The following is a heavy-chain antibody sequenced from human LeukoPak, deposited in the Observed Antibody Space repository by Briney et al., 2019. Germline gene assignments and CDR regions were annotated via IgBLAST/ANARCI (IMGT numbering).Heavy chain of an antibody. D-gene: IGHD5-24*01. CDR3: AKRGMTTIKEGFDY. CDR1: GFTFSSYA. Sequence: PGGSLRLSCAASGFTFSSYAMSWVRQAPGRGLEWVSAISGSGGSTYYADSVKGRFTISRDNSKNTLYLQMNSLRAEDAAVYYCAKRGMTTIKEGFDYWGQGTLVTVSS. J-gene: IGHJ4*02. V-gene: IGHV3-23*01. CDR2: ISGSGGST.